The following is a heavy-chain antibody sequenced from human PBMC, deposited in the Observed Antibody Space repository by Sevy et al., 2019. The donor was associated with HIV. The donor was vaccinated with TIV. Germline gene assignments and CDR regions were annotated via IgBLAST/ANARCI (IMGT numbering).Heavy chain of an antibody. V-gene: IGHV1-2*02. D-gene: IGHD6-6*01. J-gene: IGHJ3*02. CDR3: ARDVQEYSSSSHAFDI. CDR2: INPNSGGT. CDR1: GYTFTGYY. Sequence: ASVKVSCKASGYTFTGYYMHWVRQAPGQGLEWMGWINPNSGGTNYAQKFQGRVTMTRDTSISTAYMELSRLRSDDTAVYYCARDVQEYSSSSHAFDIWGQGTMVTVSS.